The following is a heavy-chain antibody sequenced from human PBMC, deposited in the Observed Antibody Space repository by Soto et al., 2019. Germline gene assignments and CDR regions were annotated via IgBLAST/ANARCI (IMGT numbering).Heavy chain of an antibody. CDR1: GFTFSSQW. CDR2: ITSDGSSA. D-gene: IGHD5-12*01. CDR3: ANLFSVSGYDSY. J-gene: IGHJ4*02. V-gene: IGHV3-74*01. Sequence: EVQLVESGGGSVQPGGSLRLSCAASGFTFSSQWMHWVRQAPGKGLVWVSRITSDGSSASYADSVKGRFTISRDNAKNTLYLQMNSLRADDTAVYYCANLFSVSGYDSYSGQGTLVTVSS.